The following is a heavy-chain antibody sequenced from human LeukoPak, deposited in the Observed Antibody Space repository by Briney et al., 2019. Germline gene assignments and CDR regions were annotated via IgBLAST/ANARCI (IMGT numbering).Heavy chain of an antibody. Sequence: SETLSLTCTVSGASISSHYWSWIRQPPGKGLEWIGYISYRGSTNYNPSLKSRVTLLVDTSKNQISLRLSSVTAADTAVYYCTRDGGVAVTPLDFDYWGQGTLVTVSS. CDR2: ISYRGST. CDR1: GASISSHY. CDR3: TRDGGVAVTPLDFDY. V-gene: IGHV4-59*11. D-gene: IGHD6-19*01. J-gene: IGHJ4*02.